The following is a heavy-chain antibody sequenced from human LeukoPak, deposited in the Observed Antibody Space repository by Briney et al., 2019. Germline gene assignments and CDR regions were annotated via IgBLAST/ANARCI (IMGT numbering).Heavy chain of an antibody. Sequence: GGSLRLSCAASGFTFSSYSMNWVRQAPGQGLEWVSYISSGSSTIYYADSVKGRFTISRGNAKNSLYLQMSSLRDEDTAVYYCAREQVPLGTGIDYWGQGTLVTVSS. V-gene: IGHV3-48*02. CDR3: AREQVPLGTGIDY. CDR1: GFTFSSYS. D-gene: IGHD3/OR15-3a*01. CDR2: ISSGSSTI. J-gene: IGHJ4*02.